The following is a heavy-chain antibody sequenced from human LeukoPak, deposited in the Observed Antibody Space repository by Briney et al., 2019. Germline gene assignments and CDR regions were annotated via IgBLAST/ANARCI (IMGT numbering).Heavy chain of an antibody. D-gene: IGHD5-18*01. CDR3: ARDGGYSYGYYYYMDV. Sequence: SETLSLTCTVSGGSISSYYWGWIRQPPGKGLEWIGYIYYSGSTNYNPSLKSRVTVSVDTSKNQFSLKLSSVTAADTAVYYCARDGGYSYGYYYYMDVWGKGTTVTVSS. CDR2: IYYSGST. CDR1: GGSISSYY. V-gene: IGHV4-59*01. J-gene: IGHJ6*03.